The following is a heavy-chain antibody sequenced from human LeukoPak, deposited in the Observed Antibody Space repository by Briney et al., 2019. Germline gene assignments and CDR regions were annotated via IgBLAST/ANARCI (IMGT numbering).Heavy chain of an antibody. CDR1: GFTFSSYW. CDR3: ARVVVGSPPRAFDI. J-gene: IGHJ3*02. CDR2: INSDGSST. D-gene: IGHD2-15*01. Sequence: GGSLRLSCAASGFTFSSYWMHWVRQAPGKGLVWVSRINSDGSSTSNADSVKGRFTISRDNVKNTLWLQMNSLRAEDTAVYYCARVVVGSPPRAFDIWGQGTMVTVSS. V-gene: IGHV3-74*01.